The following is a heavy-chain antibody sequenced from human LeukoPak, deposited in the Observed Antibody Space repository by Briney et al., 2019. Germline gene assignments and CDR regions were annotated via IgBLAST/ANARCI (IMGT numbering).Heavy chain of an antibody. J-gene: IGHJ4*02. Sequence: GGSLRLSCAVSGFTVSSNYMSWARQAPGKGLEWVSIIYSGSRTDYADSVKGRFTIPRDNSKDRLHLQMNSLRPEDTAVYYCARVDSGRFYFDYWGQGTLVTVSS. CDR2: IYSGSRT. V-gene: IGHV3-66*01. D-gene: IGHD6-19*01. CDR1: GFTVSSNY. CDR3: ARVDSGRFYFDY.